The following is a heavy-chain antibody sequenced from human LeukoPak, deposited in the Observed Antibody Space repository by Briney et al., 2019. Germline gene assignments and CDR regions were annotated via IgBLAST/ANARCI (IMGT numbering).Heavy chain of an antibody. D-gene: IGHD5-24*01. CDR3: VRDHLHNYLDY. CDR2: IYSGGST. CDR1: GFTVSSSY. V-gene: IGHV3-66*02. J-gene: IGHJ4*02. Sequence: QPGGSLRLSCAASGFTVSSSYMSWVRQAPGKGPEWVSAIYSGGSTHYADAVKGRFTISRDNSKNTLYLQMDSLRIEDTAVYYCVRDHLHNYLDYWGQGTLVTVSS.